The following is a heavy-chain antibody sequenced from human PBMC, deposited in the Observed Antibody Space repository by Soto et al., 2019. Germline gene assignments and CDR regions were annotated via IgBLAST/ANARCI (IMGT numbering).Heavy chain of an antibody. V-gene: IGHV4-34*01. J-gene: IGHJ5*02. CDR1: GGSFSGYY. Sequence: PSETLSLTCAVYGGSFSGYYWSWIRQPPGKGLEWIGEINHSGSTNYNPSLKSRVTISVDTSKNQFSLKLSSVTAADTAVYYCARFGVAYYDFWSGYPSYNWFDPWGQGTLVTVSS. CDR2: INHSGST. CDR3: ARFGVAYYDFWSGYPSYNWFDP. D-gene: IGHD3-3*01.